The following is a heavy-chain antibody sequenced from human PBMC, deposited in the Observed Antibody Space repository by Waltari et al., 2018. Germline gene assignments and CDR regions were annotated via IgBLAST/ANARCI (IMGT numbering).Heavy chain of an antibody. CDR3: ATSSSGWYQDASDV. CDR1: GGALSSYA. V-gene: IGHV1-69*05. D-gene: IGHD6-19*01. J-gene: IGHJ3*01. Sequence: QVQLVQSGAEVKKPGSSVRVSCKASGGALSSYAIRWVRQAPGQGLAWMGGMSPMFGAPNYAQKFQGRITITTDESTRTDYMELSSLRSDDTAVYFCATSSSGWYQDASDVWGHGTLVTV. CDR2: MSPMFGAP.